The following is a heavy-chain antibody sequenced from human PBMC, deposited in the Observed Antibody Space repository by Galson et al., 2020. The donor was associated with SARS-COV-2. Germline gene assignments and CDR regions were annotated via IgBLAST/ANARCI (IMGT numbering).Heavy chain of an antibody. D-gene: IGHD3-22*01. CDR3: AGANYYDALGYYPRCYYSAMDV. V-gene: IGHV3-11*01. CDR2: ISSDDNTI. J-gene: IGHJ6*02. CDR1: GFTFSDYY. Sequence: GESLKISCAASGFTFSDYYMTWIRQAQGKGLEWVSFISSDDNTIFYADSVNGRLTISRDHAKKSLYLQMNSLRAEDTAVYYCAGANYYDALGYYPRCYYSAMDVWGQGTTVTVSS.